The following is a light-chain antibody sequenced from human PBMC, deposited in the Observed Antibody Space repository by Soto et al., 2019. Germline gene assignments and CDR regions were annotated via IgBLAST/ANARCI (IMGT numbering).Light chain of an antibody. J-gene: IGLJ1*01. CDR1: SSNIGGNS. Sequence: QSVLTQPPSVSAAPGQKVTISCSGNSSNIGGNSVSWYQQLPGTAPKLLIYDDNKRPSGIPDRFSGSKSGTSATLGITGFQTGDEADYYCGSWDSSLGAYVFGTGTKVTVL. V-gene: IGLV1-51*01. CDR3: GSWDSSLGAYV. CDR2: DDN.